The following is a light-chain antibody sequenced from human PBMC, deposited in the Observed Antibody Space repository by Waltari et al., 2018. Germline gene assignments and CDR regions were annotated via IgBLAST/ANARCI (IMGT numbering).Light chain of an antibody. CDR2: GAS. Sequence: EIVLTQSPGALSLSPGERATLSCRASHNVGNNYLAWFQQKPGQAPRLLIYGASSRATGIPDRFSGSGSGTDFTLIISRLEPEDFAVYYCQQSAHSPLTFGGGTKVEIK. V-gene: IGKV3-20*01. J-gene: IGKJ4*01. CDR3: QQSAHSPLT. CDR1: HNVGNNY.